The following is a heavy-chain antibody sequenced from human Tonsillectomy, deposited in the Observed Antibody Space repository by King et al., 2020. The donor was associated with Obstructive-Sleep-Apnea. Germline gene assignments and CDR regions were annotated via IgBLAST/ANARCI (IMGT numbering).Heavy chain of an antibody. CDR1: GGSISSYY. J-gene: IGHJ6*02. CDR2: IYYSGST. Sequence: MQLQESGPGLVKPSETLSLTCTVSGGSISSYYWSWLRQPPGKGLEWIGYIYYSGSTNYNPSLKSRVTISVDTSKNQFSLKLSSVTAADTAVYYCASVSRGEFGSGMDVWGQGTTVTVSS. CDR3: ASVSRGEFGSGMDV. D-gene: IGHD3-10*01. V-gene: IGHV4-59*08.